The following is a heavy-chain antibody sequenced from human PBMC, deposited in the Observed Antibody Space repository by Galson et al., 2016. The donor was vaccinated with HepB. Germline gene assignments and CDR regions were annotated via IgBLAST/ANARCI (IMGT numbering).Heavy chain of an antibody. CDR2: MSYDGYSI. V-gene: IGHV3-30-3*01. CDR1: GIAFSNSI. D-gene: IGHD2-15*01. Sequence: SLRLSCAASGIAFSNSIMHWVRQAPGKGLDWVALMSYDGYSIQYGDSVRGRFTISRDNSKNTLYLQMNSLRAEDTAVYYCVKDYCGGGSCFPTDSWGQGTLVTVSS. J-gene: IGHJ4*02. CDR3: VKDYCGGGSCFPTDS.